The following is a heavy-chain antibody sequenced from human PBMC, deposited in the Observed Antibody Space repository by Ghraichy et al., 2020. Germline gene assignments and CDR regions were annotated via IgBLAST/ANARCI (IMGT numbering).Heavy chain of an antibody. CDR3: AIRLATAEPRYFDL. J-gene: IGHJ2*01. CDR1: GGSISSSSYY. Sequence: SETLSLTCTVSGGSISSSSYYWGWIRQPPGKGLEWIGSLYYSGYTYYNPSLKSRVTISVDTSKNQFSLKLSSVTAADTAVYYCAIRLATAEPRYFDLWGRGTLVTVSS. V-gene: IGHV4-39*01. CDR2: LYYSGYT.